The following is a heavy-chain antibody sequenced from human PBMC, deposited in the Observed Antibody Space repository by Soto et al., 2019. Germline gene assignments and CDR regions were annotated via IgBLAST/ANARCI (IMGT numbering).Heavy chain of an antibody. D-gene: IGHD2-15*01. Sequence: SVKVSCKASGGTFSSYAISWVRQKHGQGLEWMGGIIPIFGTANYAQKFQGRVTITADKSTSTAYMELSSLRSEDTAVYYCARDVFVGYYYGMDVWGQGTTVTVSS. CDR3: ARDVFVGYYYGMDV. V-gene: IGHV1-69*06. CDR1: GGTFSSYA. CDR2: IIPIFGTA. J-gene: IGHJ6*02.